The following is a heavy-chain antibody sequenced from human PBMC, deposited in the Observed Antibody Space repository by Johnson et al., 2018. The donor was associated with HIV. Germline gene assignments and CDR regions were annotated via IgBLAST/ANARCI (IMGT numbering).Heavy chain of an antibody. V-gene: IGHV3-30*03. D-gene: IGHD2-2*01. CDR1: GFTISSYG. CDR2: ISYGGSNK. J-gene: IGHJ3*02. CDR3: ARGGVVHDAFDM. Sequence: QVQLVESGGGVVQPGRSLRLPCAASGFTISSYGMHSVRQAPGKGLEWVAVISYGGSNKDYADPVKGRFTLSRDNSKNTLYLQLSSLRTEDTAVFYCARGGVVHDAFDMWGQGTMVTVSS.